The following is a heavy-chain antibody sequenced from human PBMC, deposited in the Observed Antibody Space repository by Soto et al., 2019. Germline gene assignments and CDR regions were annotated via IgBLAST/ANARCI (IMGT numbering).Heavy chain of an antibody. Sequence: GGSLRLSCAASGFTFSSYWMHWVRQAPGKGLVWVSRINSDGSSTSYADSVKGRFTISRDNAKNTLYLQMNSLRAEDTAVYYCARGGRDFWSGYDGTYYYYYMDVWGKGTTVTVSS. CDR3: ARGGRDFWSGYDGTYYYYYMDV. CDR2: INSDGSST. D-gene: IGHD3-3*01. CDR1: GFTFSSYW. V-gene: IGHV3-74*01. J-gene: IGHJ6*03.